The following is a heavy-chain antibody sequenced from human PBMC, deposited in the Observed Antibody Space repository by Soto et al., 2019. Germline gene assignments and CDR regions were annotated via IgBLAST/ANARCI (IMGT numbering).Heavy chain of an antibody. CDR3: AKDHPTRRDYYYYGMDV. CDR2: ISAYNGNT. CDR1: GYTFTSYG. V-gene: IGHV1-18*01. Sequence: ASVKVSCKASGYTFTSYGISWVRQAPGQGLEWMGWISAYNGNTNYAQKLQGRVTMTTDTSTSTAYMELRSLRSDDTAVYYCAKDHPTRRDYYYYGMDVWGQGTTVTAP. D-gene: IGHD4-17*01. J-gene: IGHJ6*02.